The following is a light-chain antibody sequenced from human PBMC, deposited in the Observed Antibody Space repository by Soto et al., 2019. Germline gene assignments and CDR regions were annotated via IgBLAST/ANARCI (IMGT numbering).Light chain of an antibody. CDR1: QSVSNNY. CDR3: QQYGSSPGT. CDR2: GAS. J-gene: IGKJ1*01. Sequence: EILLTQSPGTLSLSPGGRATLSCMSSQSVSNNYLAWYQQKPGQAPRLLIYGASSRATGIPDRFSGSGSGTDFTLTISRLEPEDFAVYYCQQYGSSPGTFGQGTKVDIK. V-gene: IGKV3-20*01.